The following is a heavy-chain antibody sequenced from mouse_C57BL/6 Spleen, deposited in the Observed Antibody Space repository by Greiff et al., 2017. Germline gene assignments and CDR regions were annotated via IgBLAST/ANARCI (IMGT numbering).Heavy chain of an antibody. J-gene: IGHJ3*01. D-gene: IGHD2-1*01. V-gene: IGHV7-3*01. CDR2: IRNTANGYTT. Sequence: EVKLVESGGGLVQPGGSLSLSCAASGFNFTDYYMSWVRQPPGKALEWLGFIRNTANGYTTEYSASVKGRFTISRDNSQSILYLQMNALRSEDSATYYCASYSNYVGFADWGQGTLVTVSA. CDR1: GFNFTDYY. CDR3: ASYSNYVGFAD.